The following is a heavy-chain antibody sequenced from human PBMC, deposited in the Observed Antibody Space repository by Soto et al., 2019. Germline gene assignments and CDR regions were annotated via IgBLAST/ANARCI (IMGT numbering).Heavy chain of an antibody. Sequence: QVQLVQSGAEVKKPGASVKVSCKASGYTFTSYYMHWVRQAPGQGLEWMGIINPSGGSTSYAQKFQGRVTMTRDTSTSTVYMELSSLRSEDTAVYYCARVGGSSEVVDYYYYGMDVWGQGTTVTGSS. CDR3: ARVGGSSEVVDYYYYGMDV. D-gene: IGHD2-15*01. CDR2: INPSGGST. CDR1: GYTFTSYY. J-gene: IGHJ6*02. V-gene: IGHV1-46*01.